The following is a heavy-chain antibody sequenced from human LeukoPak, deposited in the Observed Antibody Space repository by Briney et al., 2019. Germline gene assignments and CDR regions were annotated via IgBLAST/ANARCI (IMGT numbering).Heavy chain of an antibody. Sequence: GGSLRLSCAASGFTFSSYAMHWVRQAPGKGLEGVAVISYDGSNKYYADSVKGRFTISRDNSKNTLHLQMNSLRAEDTAVYYCARPPYNWNDGWFDPWGQGTLVTVSS. D-gene: IGHD1-1*01. CDR3: ARPPYNWNDGWFDP. CDR2: ISYDGSNK. V-gene: IGHV3-30*04. J-gene: IGHJ5*02. CDR1: GFTFSSYA.